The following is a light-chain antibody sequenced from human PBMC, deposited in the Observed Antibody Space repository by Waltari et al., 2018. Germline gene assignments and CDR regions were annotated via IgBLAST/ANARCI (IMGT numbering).Light chain of an antibody. Sequence: QSALTQPPSASGSPGQSVTISCTGTSSDVGGYNSVSWYQQHPGKAPKLMIFEVSKRPTGVPDRFSGSKSGNTASRTVSGLQPEDEADYYCSSYAGSNNLLFGGGTKLTVL. CDR3: SSYAGSNNLL. V-gene: IGLV2-8*01. CDR2: EVS. CDR1: SSDVGGYNS. J-gene: IGLJ2*01.